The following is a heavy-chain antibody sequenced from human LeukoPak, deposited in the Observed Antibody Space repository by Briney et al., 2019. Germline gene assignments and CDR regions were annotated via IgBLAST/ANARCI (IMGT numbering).Heavy chain of an antibody. V-gene: IGHV4-34*01. D-gene: IGHD1-26*01. Sequence: SETLSLTCAVYGGSFSGYYWSWIRQPPGKGLEWIGEINHSGSTNYNPSLKSRVTISVDTSKNQFSLKLSSVTAADTAVYYCARWNVGAMSVEAFDIWGQGTMVIVSS. CDR3: ARWNVGAMSVEAFDI. CDR1: GGSFSGYY. CDR2: INHSGST. J-gene: IGHJ3*02.